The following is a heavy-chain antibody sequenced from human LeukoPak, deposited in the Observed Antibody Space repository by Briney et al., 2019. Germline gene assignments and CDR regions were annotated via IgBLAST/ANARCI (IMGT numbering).Heavy chain of an antibody. CDR3: ARVGIAARWGLDY. CDR1: GFTFSSYA. D-gene: IGHD6-6*01. J-gene: IGHJ4*02. V-gene: IGHV4-4*02. Sequence: GSLRLSCAASGFTFSSYAMHWVRQPPGKGLEWIGEIYHSGSTNYNPSLKSRVTISVDKSKNQFSLKLSSVTAADTAVYYCARVGIAARWGLDYWGQGTLVTVSS. CDR2: IYHSGST.